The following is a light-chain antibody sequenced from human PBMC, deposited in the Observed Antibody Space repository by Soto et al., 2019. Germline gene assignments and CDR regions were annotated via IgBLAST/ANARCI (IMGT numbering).Light chain of an antibody. J-gene: IGKJ1*01. Sequence: EIVLTQSPGTLSLSPGERATLSCRASQSVSGSSLAWYQHKPGQAPRLLIYGASSRATGIPDRFSGSGSGTDFTFIISRLEPEDFGMYYCQQYYSTPWTFGQGTKVEIK. CDR3: QQYYSTPWT. CDR2: GAS. V-gene: IGKV3-20*01. CDR1: QSVSGSS.